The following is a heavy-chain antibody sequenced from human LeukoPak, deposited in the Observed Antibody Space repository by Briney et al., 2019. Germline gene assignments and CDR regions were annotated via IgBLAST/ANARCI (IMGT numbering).Heavy chain of an antibody. Sequence: SETLSLTCTVSGGSISSYYWSWIRQPPGKGLEWIGYIYNSGSTNHNSSLKSRVSISLDTSKNQFSLKLSSVTAADTAVYYCAREAMVRGVIGYWGQGTLVTVSS. CDR3: AREAMVRGVIGY. J-gene: IGHJ4*02. CDR2: IYNSGST. V-gene: IGHV4-59*01. D-gene: IGHD3-10*01. CDR1: GGSISSYY.